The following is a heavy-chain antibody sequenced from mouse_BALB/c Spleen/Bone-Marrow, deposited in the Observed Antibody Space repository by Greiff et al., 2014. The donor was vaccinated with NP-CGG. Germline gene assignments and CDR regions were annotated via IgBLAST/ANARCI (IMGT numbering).Heavy chain of an antibody. CDR3: ARRSPMITTRDYAMDY. V-gene: IGHV1-18*01. J-gene: IGHJ4*01. CDR2: INPNNGGT. Sequence: EVKLQESGPELVKPGASVKISCKTSGYTFTEYTMHWVKQSHGKSLEWIGGINPNNGGTSYNQKFKGKATLTVDKSSSTAYMELRSLTTEDSAVYYCARRSPMITTRDYAMDYWGQGTSVTVSS. D-gene: IGHD2-4*01. CDR1: GYTFTEYT.